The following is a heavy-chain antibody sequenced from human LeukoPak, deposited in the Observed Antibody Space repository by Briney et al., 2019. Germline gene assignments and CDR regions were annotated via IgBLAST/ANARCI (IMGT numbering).Heavy chain of an antibody. V-gene: IGHV4-59*12. CDR1: GASISSYY. J-gene: IGHJ6*04. D-gene: IGHD2-2*01. CDR3: ARRGYCSSTSCYADV. Sequence: SETLSLTCTVSGASISSYYWSWIRLPPGKGLQWIGHIYYTGSTNYHPSLKSRVTMSVHTSKNQFSLNLNSVTAADTAVYYCARRGYCSSTSCYADVWGKGTTVTASS. CDR2: IYYTGST.